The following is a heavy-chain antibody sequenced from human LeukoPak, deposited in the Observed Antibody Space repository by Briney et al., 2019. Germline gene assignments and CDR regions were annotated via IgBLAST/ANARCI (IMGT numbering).Heavy chain of an antibody. CDR3: ARAAENYGGRFDS. CDR2: ITNDESSA. V-gene: IGHV3-74*01. J-gene: IGHJ4*02. CDR1: GFTFNSYW. D-gene: IGHD3-16*01. Sequence: PGGSLRLSCVTSGFTFNSYWIHWVRQAPGKGLVWVSRITNDESSANYAVSVNGRFIISRDNAKSTVYLQMNSLRAEDTAVYYCARAAENYGGRFDSWGQGTLVTVSS.